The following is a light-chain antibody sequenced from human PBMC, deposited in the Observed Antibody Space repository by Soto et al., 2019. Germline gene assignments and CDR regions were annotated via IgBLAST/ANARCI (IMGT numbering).Light chain of an antibody. J-gene: IGKJ3*01. Sequence: IAFKQFPGNRSLSPGGGATLSCRAGQSVISSYLAWYQQKPGQAPRLIICGASIRATGLPDRFSGSVSGTDFTLTISRLEPEDFAVSYCQQYGRSPFTLGPGTKVDLK. CDR3: QQYGRSPFT. CDR1: QSVISSY. V-gene: IGKV3-20*01. CDR2: GAS.